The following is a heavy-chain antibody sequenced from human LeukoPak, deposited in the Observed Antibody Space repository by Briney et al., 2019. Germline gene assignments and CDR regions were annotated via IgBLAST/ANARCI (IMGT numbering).Heavy chain of an antibody. CDR1: GFTFSNYW. V-gene: IGHV3-7*01. J-gene: IGHJ4*02. CDR2: IKQDGSEK. CDR3: ARDRQIAY. Sequence: GGSLRLSCAASGFTFSNYWLTRVRQAPGQGLEWVANIKQDGSEKRYVDSAKGRFTISRDNAKNSLYLQMNSLRAEDTAVYYCARDRQIAYWGQGTLVTVSS.